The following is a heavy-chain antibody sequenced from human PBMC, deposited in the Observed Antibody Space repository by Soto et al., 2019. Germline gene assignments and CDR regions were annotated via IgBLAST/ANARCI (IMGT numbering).Heavy chain of an antibody. Sequence: QVQLVESGGGVVQSGGSLRLSCEASGFGFRGYGRHWVGQAQGRGLGWVALISYDGRNEFYADSVKGRFTISRDNSQNTLILEMHSLRTDDTGHYYCAKLVERVGGVPVVAYWGRGTLVTVSS. CDR1: GFGFRGYG. CDR2: ISYDGRNE. CDR3: AKLVERVGGVPVVAY. J-gene: IGHJ4*02. D-gene: IGHD6-6*01. V-gene: IGHV3-30*18.